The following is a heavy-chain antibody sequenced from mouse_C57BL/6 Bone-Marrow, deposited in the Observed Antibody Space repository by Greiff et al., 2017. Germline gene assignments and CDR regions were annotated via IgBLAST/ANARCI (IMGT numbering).Heavy chain of an antibody. Sequence: DVKLVESGGGLVQSGRSLRLSCATSGFTFSDFYMEWVRQAPGKGLEWIAASRNKANDYTTEYSASVKGRFIVSRDTSQSILYLQMNALRAEDTAIYYCARDGDYYGSRGGYAMDYWGQGTSVTVSS. V-gene: IGHV7-1*01. D-gene: IGHD1-1*01. CDR2: SRNKANDYTT. CDR3: ARDGDYYGSRGGYAMDY. J-gene: IGHJ4*01. CDR1: GFTFSDFY.